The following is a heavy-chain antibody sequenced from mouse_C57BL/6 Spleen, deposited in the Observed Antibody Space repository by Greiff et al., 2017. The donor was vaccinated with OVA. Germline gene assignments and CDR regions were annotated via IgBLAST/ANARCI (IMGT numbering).Heavy chain of an antibody. V-gene: IGHV5-4*03. CDR3: ARRDDYDPFAY. CDR2: ISDGGSYT. Sequence: EVMLVESGGGLVKPGGSLKLSCAASGFTFSSYAMSWVRQTPEKRLEWVATISDGGSYTYYPDNVKGRFTISRDNAKNNLYLQMSHLKSEDTAMYYCARRDDYDPFAYWGQGTLVTVSA. CDR1: GFTFSSYA. D-gene: IGHD2-4*01. J-gene: IGHJ3*01.